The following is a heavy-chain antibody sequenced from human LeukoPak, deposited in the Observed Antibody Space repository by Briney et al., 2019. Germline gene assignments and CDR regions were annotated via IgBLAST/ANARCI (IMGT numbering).Heavy chain of an antibody. J-gene: IGHJ4*02. V-gene: IGHV3-48*01. CDR3: ARGAYYYED. CDR1: GFTFSNAW. Sequence: GGSRRLSCTASGFTFSNAWMNWVRQAPGKGLEWVSYISSSSSTIYYADSVKGRFTISRDNAKNSLYLQMNSLRAEDTAVYYCARGAYYYEDWGQGTLVTVSS. D-gene: IGHD3-22*01. CDR2: ISSSSSTI.